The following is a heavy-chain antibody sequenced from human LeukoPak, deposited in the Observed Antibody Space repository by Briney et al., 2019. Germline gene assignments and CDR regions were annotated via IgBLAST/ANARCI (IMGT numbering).Heavy chain of an antibody. CDR3: ARVNYYYDSSGYYYPLDY. V-gene: IGHV1-18*04. CDR1: GYTFTGYY. J-gene: IGHJ4*02. CDR2: ISAYNGNT. Sequence: ASVKVSCKASGYTFTGYYMHWVRQAPGQGLEWMGWISAYNGNTNYAQKLQGRVTMTTDTSTSTAYMELRSLRSDDTAVYYCARVNYYYDSSGYYYPLDYWGQGTLVTVSS. D-gene: IGHD3-22*01.